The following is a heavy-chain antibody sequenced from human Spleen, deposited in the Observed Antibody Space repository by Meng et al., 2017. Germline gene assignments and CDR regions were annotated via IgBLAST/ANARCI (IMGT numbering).Heavy chain of an antibody. CDR2: INPKSGDT. Sequence: QGQRVQSWAWVKKPGASVKVSCKASGYTFPDYWLHWVRRAPGQGLEWMGRINPKSGDTHYAQRFQGRVTMTGDTSISTAYMELSGLRSDDTAMYYCARDEDISAAGKLFGDYWGQGTLVTVSS. V-gene: IGHV1-2*06. CDR3: ARDEDISAAGKLFGDY. J-gene: IGHJ4*02. D-gene: IGHD6-13*01. CDR1: GYTFPDYW.